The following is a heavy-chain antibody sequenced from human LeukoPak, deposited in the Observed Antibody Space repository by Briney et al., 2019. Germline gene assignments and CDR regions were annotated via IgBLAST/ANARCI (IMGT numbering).Heavy chain of an antibody. CDR1: GFTFSSYW. J-gene: IGHJ4*02. V-gene: IGHV3-23*01. CDR3: ARVLRYFEAVDY. CDR2: VSGSGDST. D-gene: IGHD3-9*01. Sequence: GGSLRLSCAASGFTFSSYWMSWVRQGPVKGLEWVSTVSGSGDSTYYADSVKGRFTISRDISKNTLYLQMNSLRAEDTAIYYCARVLRYFEAVDYWGQGVLVTVSS.